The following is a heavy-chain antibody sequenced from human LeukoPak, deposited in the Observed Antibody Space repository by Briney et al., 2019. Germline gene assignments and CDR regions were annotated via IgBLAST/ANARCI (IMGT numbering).Heavy chain of an antibody. V-gene: IGHV3-23*01. CDR3: AKDGSWYSSSPNWFDP. J-gene: IGHJ5*02. CDR1: GFTFISYA. Sequence: PGGSLRLSCAASGFTFISYAMSWVRQTPGKGLEWVSGISGSGGSTYYADSVKGRFTISRDNSKNTLYLQMNSLRAEDTAVYYCAKDGSWYSSSPNWFDPWGQGTLVTVSS. D-gene: IGHD6-19*01. CDR2: ISGSGGST.